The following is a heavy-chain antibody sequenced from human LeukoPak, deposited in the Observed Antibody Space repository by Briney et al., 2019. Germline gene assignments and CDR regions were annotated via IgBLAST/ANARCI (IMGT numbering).Heavy chain of an antibody. CDR3: AKLYSSGWLGLSS. D-gene: IGHD6-19*01. J-gene: IGHJ5*02. CDR1: GFALSNHA. Sequence: GGSLRLSCAASGFALSNHAMSWVRQAPGKGLEWVSGISGDGGRTWYADSVKGRFTISRDNSKNTLYLQMSSLRDEDTAVYYCAKLYSSGWLGLSSWGQGTLVTVSS. CDR2: ISGDGGRT. V-gene: IGHV3-23*01.